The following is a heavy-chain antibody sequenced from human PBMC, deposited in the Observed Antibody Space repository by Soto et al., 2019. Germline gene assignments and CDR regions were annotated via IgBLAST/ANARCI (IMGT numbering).Heavy chain of an antibody. V-gene: IGHV1-18*01. J-gene: IGHJ4*02. CDR2: ITAYNGNT. CDR1: GYTFPTYG. CDR3: ARDLRPWDSKIEY. D-gene: IGHD3-22*01. Sequence: ASVKVSCKASGYTFPTYGISWVRQAPGQGLEWMGWITAYNGNTNYAQKLQGRVTMTTDTSTSTAYMELRSLSSDDSAVYYCARDLRPWDSKIEYWGQGTLVTVSS.